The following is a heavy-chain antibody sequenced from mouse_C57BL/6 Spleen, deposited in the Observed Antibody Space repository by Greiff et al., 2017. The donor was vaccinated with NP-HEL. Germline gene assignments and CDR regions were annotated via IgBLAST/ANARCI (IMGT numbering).Heavy chain of an antibody. J-gene: IGHJ2*01. CDR3: TRRRVVATGGYYFDY. Sequence: VQLQQSGAELVKPWASVKISCKASGYSFSSYWMNWVQQRPGKGLECIGQIYPGDGDTTYNRKFKGQATLTDDKSSSADYMQISSLTSEDSAVYCCTRRRVVATGGYYFDYWGQGTTLTVSS. D-gene: IGHD1-1*01. V-gene: IGHV1-80*01. CDR1: GYSFSSYW. CDR2: IYPGDGDT.